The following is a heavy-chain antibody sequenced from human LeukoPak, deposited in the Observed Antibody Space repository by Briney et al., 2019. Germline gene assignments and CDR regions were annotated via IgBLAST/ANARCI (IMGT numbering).Heavy chain of an antibody. CDR3: ATTATGTTTLFDY. D-gene: IGHD1-7*01. V-gene: IGHV4-59*12. CDR1: GGSISSYY. Sequence: SETLSLTCTVSGGSISSYYWSWIRQPPGKGLEWIGYIYYSGSTNYNPSLKSRVTISVDTSKNQFSLKLSSVTAADTAVYYCATTATGTTTLFDYWGQGTLLTVSS. CDR2: IYYSGST. J-gene: IGHJ4*02.